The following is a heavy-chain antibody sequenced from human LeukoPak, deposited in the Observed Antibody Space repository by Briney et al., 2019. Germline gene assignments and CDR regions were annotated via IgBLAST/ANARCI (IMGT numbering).Heavy chain of an antibody. CDR1: GYSISSGYY. D-gene: IGHD3-16*02. J-gene: IGHJ4*02. CDR2: IYHSGST. Sequence: SETLSLTCTVSGYSISSGYYWGWIRQPPGKGLEWIGSIYHSGSTYYNPSLKSRVTISVDTSKNQVSLRLSSVTAADTAVYYCASTYYVWGTYRYEIDYWGQGTLVTVSS. V-gene: IGHV4-38-2*02. CDR3: ASTYYVWGTYRYEIDY.